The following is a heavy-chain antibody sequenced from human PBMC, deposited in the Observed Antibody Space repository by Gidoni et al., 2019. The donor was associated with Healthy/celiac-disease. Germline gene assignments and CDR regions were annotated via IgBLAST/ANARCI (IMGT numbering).Heavy chain of an antibody. J-gene: IGHJ4*02. Sequence: EVQLVESGGGLVQPGGSLRLSCAASGFTFRSYEMNWVRQAPGKGLEWVSYISSSGSTIYYADSVKGRFTISRDNAKNSLYLQRNSLRAEDTAVYYCARGECSGGSCYFDYWGQGTLVTVSS. CDR3: ARGECSGGSCYFDY. CDR2: ISSSGSTI. CDR1: GFTFRSYE. D-gene: IGHD2-15*01. V-gene: IGHV3-48*03.